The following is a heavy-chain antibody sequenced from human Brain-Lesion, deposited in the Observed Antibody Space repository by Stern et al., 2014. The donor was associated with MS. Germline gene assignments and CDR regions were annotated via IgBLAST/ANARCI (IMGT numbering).Heavy chain of an antibody. CDR1: GFTFDDYA. V-gene: IGHV3-9*01. CDR3: ARDITGSSAYFAY. J-gene: IGHJ4*02. Sequence: VQLVPSGGDLVQPGRSLRLSCAAFGFTFDDYAMPWVRHAPGKGLEWVAGISWNSGTIGYADSVKGRFTTSRDNAYSSLYLQMNSLRPEDTALYYCARDITGSSAYFAYWGQGTLVTVSS. D-gene: IGHD1-14*01. CDR2: ISWNSGTI.